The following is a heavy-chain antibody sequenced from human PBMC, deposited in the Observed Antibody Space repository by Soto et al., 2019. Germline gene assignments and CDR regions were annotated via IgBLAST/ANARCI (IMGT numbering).Heavy chain of an antibody. D-gene: IGHD3-3*02. CDR2: IMPVFPTP. Sequence: QVQLVQSGAEVKKPGSSVKVSCKTSGGTFRTSAISWVRQAPGQGLEWMVGIMPVFPTPDYAQKFQGRVTITADESTGTAYMELSSLRSEDTAVYYCARDKDRQQLGGNYYYIMDVWGQGTTVTVSS. CDR1: GGTFRTSA. J-gene: IGHJ6*01. CDR3: ARDKDRQQLGGNYYYIMDV. V-gene: IGHV1-69*12.